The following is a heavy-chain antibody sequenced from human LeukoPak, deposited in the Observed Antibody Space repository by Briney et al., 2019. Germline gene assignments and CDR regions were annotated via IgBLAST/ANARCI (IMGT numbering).Heavy chain of an antibody. CDR1: GGSISSGGYY. Sequence: SQTLSLTCTVSGGSISSGGYYWSWIRQPPGKGLEWIGYIYHSGSTYYNPSLKSRVTISVDRSKNQFSLKLSSVTAADTAVYYCASSSIAARPDYWGQGTLVTVSS. J-gene: IGHJ4*02. D-gene: IGHD6-6*01. CDR2: IYHSGST. V-gene: IGHV4-30-2*01. CDR3: ASSSIAARPDY.